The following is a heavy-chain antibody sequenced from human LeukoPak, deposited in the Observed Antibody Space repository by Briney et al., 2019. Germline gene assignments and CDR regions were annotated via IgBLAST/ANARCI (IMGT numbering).Heavy chain of an antibody. CDR3: ARDQGIAAAGHSYYYMDV. CDR1: GGSISSGSYY. Sequence: PSETLSLTCTVSGGSISSGSYYWSWIRQPAGKGLEWIGRIYTSGSTNYNPSLKSRVTISVDTSKDQFSLKLNSVTAADTAVYYCARDQGIAAAGHSYYYMDVWGKGTTVTVSS. J-gene: IGHJ6*03. D-gene: IGHD6-13*01. V-gene: IGHV4-61*02. CDR2: IYTSGST.